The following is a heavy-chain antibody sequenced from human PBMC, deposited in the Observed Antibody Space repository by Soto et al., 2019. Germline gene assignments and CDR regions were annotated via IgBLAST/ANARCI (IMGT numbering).Heavy chain of an antibody. Sequence: SETLSLTCTVSGGSISSYYWSWIRQPPGKGLEWIGYVHSSGNSNYNPSLKSRVTASADTSKNRFSLRLNSVTAAETAVYYCARGGGLTPNFDYWGQGTLATVSS. CDR2: VHSSGNS. V-gene: IGHV4-59*01. D-gene: IGHD2-15*01. CDR1: GGSISSYY. CDR3: ARGGGLTPNFDY. J-gene: IGHJ4*02.